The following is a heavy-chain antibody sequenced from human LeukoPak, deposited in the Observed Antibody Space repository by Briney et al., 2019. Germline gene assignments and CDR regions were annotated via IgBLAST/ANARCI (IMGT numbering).Heavy chain of an antibody. J-gene: IGHJ4*02. D-gene: IGHD3-10*01. CDR1: GLSLTHDG. CDR2: ISFYNGDT. V-gene: IGHV1-18*01. Sequence: ASVTVSCKASGLSLTHDGISWVRQAPGQGLVWMGWISFYNGDTLYAQNFQGRLTVTTDTSTSTAYMELTSLTSDDTAIYFCARVTYYYGSGRRDEFDYWGQGTLVTVSS. CDR3: ARVTYYYGSGRRDEFDY.